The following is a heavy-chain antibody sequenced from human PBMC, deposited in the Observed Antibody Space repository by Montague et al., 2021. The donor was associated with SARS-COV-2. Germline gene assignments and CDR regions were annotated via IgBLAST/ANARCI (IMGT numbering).Heavy chain of an antibody. CDR1: GFTFSSYA. CDR2: FTGGSDGST. CDR3: AKDRWGVPGPLDPFDY. Sequence: SLRLSCAASGFTFSSYAMSWVRQAPGKGLEWVSTFTGGSDGSTYYANSVKGRFTISRDSSKNTLYLQMNNLRAEDTAVYYCAKDRWGVPGPLDPFDYWGQGTLVTVSS. V-gene: IGHV3-23*01. J-gene: IGHJ4*02. D-gene: IGHD3-10*01.